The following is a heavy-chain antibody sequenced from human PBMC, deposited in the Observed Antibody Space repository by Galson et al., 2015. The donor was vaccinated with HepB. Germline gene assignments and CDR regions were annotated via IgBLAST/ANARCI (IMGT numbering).Heavy chain of an antibody. CDR1: GFTFSSYA. Sequence: SLRLSCAASGFTFSSYAMHWVRQAPGKGLEWVAVISYDGSNKYYADSVKGRFTISRDNSKNTLYLQMNSLRAEDTAVYYCAKTYGVLEGGFDYWGQGTLVTVSS. D-gene: IGHD4-17*01. J-gene: IGHJ4*02. V-gene: IGHV3-30*04. CDR3: AKTYGVLEGGFDY. CDR2: ISYDGSNK.